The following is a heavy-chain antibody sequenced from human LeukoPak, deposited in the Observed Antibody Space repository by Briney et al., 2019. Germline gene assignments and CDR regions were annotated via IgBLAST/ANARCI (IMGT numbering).Heavy chain of an antibody. CDR2: ISYDGSNK. CDR3: AKGYGGNSGTLHWYFDL. Sequence: GGSLRLSCAASGFTFSSYGMHWVRQAPGKGLEWVAIISYDGSNKYYADSVKGRFTISRDNSKNTLYLQMNSLRAEDTAVYYCAKGYGGNSGTLHWYFDLWGRGTLVTVSS. V-gene: IGHV3-30*18. CDR1: GFTFSSYG. J-gene: IGHJ2*01. D-gene: IGHD4-23*01.